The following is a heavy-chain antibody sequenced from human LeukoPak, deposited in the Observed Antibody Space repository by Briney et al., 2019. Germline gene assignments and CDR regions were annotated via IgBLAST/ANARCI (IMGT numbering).Heavy chain of an antibody. CDR2: ISSSSSTI. D-gene: IGHD6-13*01. Sequence: GGSLRPSCPASGLPFSTYGMNWVRRAPGKGLGWVSYISSSSSTIYYADSVKGRFTISRDNAKNSLYLQMNSLRAEDTAVYYCARVAGSSWPDYWGQGTLVTVSS. V-gene: IGHV3-48*04. CDR1: GLPFSTYG. J-gene: IGHJ4*02. CDR3: ARVAGSSWPDY.